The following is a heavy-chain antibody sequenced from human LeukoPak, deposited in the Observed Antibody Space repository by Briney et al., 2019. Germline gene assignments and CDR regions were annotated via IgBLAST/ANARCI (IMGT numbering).Heavy chain of an antibody. CDR3: ARGFYGAGSHFDY. Sequence: PSQTLSLTCAVSGGSISSGDFPWSWIRQPPGKGLEWIGYIFHTGHTSYNPFLKSRVTIAVYMSKNHLSLRLTSVTAADTAVYYCARGFYGAGSHFDYWGQGTLVTVSS. J-gene: IGHJ4*02. D-gene: IGHD3-10*01. V-gene: IGHV4-30-2*01. CDR1: GGSISSGDFP. CDR2: IFHTGHT.